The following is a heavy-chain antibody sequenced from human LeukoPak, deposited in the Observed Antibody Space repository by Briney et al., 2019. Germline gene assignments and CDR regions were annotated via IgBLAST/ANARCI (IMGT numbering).Heavy chain of an antibody. D-gene: IGHD2-2*01. CDR3: ATGQTGKTIVVVPAAVHEEDAFDI. CDR1: RGTFSSYA. CDR2: LIPIFGTA. V-gene: IGHV1-69*13. Sequence: GASVKVSCKASRGTFSSYAISWARQAPGQGLEWMGGLIPIFGTANYAQKCQGRVTITADESTSTAYMELSSLRSEDTAVYSCATGQTGKTIVVVPAAVHEEDAFDIWGQGTMVTVSS. J-gene: IGHJ3*02.